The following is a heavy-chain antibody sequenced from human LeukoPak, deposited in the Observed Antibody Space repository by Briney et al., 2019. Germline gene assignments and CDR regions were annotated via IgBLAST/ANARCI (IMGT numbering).Heavy chain of an antibody. J-gene: IGHJ4*02. D-gene: IGHD3-22*01. V-gene: IGHV3-7*01. CDR1: GFTFSSYW. CDR3: AKDLGGYRDY. Sequence: GGSLRLSCAASGFTFSSYWMSWVRQAPGKGLEWVANIKQDGSNKYYADSVKGRFTISRDNSKNTLYVQMNSLRAEDTAVYYCAKDLGGYRDYWGQGTLVTVSS. CDR2: IKQDGSNK.